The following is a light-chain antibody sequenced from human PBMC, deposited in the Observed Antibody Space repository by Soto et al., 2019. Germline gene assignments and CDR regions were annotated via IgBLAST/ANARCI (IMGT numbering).Light chain of an antibody. CDR1: SSDIGAYNY. CDR2: DVT. J-gene: IGLJ1*01. Sequence: QSALTQPASVSGSPGQSITISCTGTSSDIGAYNYVSWYQQHPGKAPKLMIYDVTNRPSGVSNRFSGSKSGNTASLTISGLQVEDEADYYCSSYTSTIPRVFGTGTKVTVL. V-gene: IGLV2-14*03. CDR3: SSYTSTIPRV.